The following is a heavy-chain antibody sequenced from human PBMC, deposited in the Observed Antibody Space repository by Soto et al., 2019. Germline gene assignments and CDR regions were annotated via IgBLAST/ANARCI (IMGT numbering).Heavy chain of an antibody. J-gene: IGHJ6*02. Sequence: VASVKVSCKASGYTFTSYDINWVRQATGQGLEWMGWMNPNCGKANYAQKFQGRVTITTDESTSTAYMELSSLRSEDTAVYYCAIPIVPAARRNQYYYYGMDVWGQGTTVTVSS. CDR2: MNPNCGKA. D-gene: IGHD2-2*01. V-gene: IGHV1-69*05. CDR3: AIPIVPAARRNQYYYYGMDV. CDR1: GYTFTSYD.